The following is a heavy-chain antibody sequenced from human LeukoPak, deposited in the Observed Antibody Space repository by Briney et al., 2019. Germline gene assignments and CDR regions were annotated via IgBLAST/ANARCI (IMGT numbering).Heavy chain of an antibody. J-gene: IGHJ4*02. CDR1: GGSVSSGNYY. CDR3: ARAGGWYYFDY. D-gene: IGHD6-19*01. V-gene: IGHV4-61*01. CDR2: IYYSGST. Sequence: PSETLSLTCTVSGGSVSSGNYYWSWIRQSPGKGLEWIGYIYYSGSTKYNPSLKSRVTISVDTSKNQFSLKLSSVTAADTAVYYCARAGGWYYFDYWGQGTLVIVSS.